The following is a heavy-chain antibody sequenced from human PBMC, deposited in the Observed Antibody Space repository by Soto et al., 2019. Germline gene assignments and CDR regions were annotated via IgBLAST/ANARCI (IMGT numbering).Heavy chain of an antibody. CDR1: GFTFSSSA. D-gene: IGHD5-18*01. V-gene: IGHV3-23*01. CDR3: ATTASLFDY. Sequence: EVQLLESGGGLVQPGGSLRLSCAASGFTFSSSAMTWVRQAPGKGLEWVSAISGGGGSTYYADSVKGRFTISRDNAKDTLFLQMNSLRAEDTAVYYGATTASLFDYWGQGTLVTVSS. J-gene: IGHJ4*02. CDR2: ISGGGGST.